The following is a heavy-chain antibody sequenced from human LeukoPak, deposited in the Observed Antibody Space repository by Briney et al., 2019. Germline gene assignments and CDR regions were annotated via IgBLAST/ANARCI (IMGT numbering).Heavy chain of an antibody. CDR2: IIPIFGIA. J-gene: IGHJ5*02. CDR3: ARNYGSGTGWFDP. V-gene: IGHV1-69*04. Sequence: SVKVSCKASGGTFSSYAISWVRQAPGQGLDWMERIIPIFGIANYAQKFQGRVTITADKYTSTAYMELSSLRSEDTAVYYCARNYGSGTGWFDPWGQGTLVTVSS. D-gene: IGHD3-10*01. CDR1: GGTFSSYA.